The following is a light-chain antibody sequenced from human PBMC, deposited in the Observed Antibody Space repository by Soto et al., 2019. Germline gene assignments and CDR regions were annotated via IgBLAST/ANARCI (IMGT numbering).Light chain of an antibody. CDR1: SSDIGGYNY. Sequence: QSALTQPASVSGSPGQSIAISCTGTSSDIGGYNYVSWYQQHPGKAPKLLVYDVTERPSGVSNRFSGSKSGNTASLTISGLQAEDEADYYCSSYRSSSSAVLFGGGTQLTVL. CDR2: DVT. V-gene: IGLV2-14*01. J-gene: IGLJ3*02. CDR3: SSYRSSSSAVL.